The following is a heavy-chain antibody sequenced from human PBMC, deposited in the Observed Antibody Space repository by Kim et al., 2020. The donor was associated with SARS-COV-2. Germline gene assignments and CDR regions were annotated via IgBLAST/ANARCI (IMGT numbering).Heavy chain of an antibody. V-gene: IGHV3-15*01. CDR3: TTAHLHYCSGGSCYPP. CDR2: IKSKTDGGTT. Sequence: GGSLRLSCAASGFTFSNAWMSWVRQAPGKGLEWVGRIKSKTDGGTTDYAAPVKGRFTISRDDSKNTLYLQMNSLKTEDTAVYYCTTAHLHYCSGGSCYPPGGQGTLVTVSS. D-gene: IGHD2-15*01. J-gene: IGHJ4*02. CDR1: GFTFSNAW.